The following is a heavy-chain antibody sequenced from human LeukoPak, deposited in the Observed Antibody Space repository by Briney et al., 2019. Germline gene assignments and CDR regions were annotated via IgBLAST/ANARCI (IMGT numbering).Heavy chain of an antibody. Sequence: PSETLSLTCAVYGGSFSGYYWSWIRQPAGKGLEWIGRIYTSGSTNYNPSLKSRVTMSVDTSKNQFSLKLSSVTAADTAVYYCARAGDYYYYMDVWGKGTTVTVSS. CDR1: GGSFSGYY. J-gene: IGHJ6*03. CDR3: ARAGDYYYYMDV. D-gene: IGHD3-10*01. CDR2: IYTSGST. V-gene: IGHV4-59*10.